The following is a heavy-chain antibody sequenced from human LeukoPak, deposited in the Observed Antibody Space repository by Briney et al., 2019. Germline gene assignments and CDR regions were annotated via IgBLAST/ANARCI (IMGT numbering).Heavy chain of an antibody. CDR2: ISGSGGST. J-gene: IGHJ6*03. CDR1: GFTFSSYA. CDR3: AKKGWHRYCSGGSCYSGRYYYYYMDG. D-gene: IGHD2-15*01. V-gene: IGHV3-23*01. Sequence: GGSLRLSCAASGFTFSSYAMSWVRQAPGKGLEWVSAISGSGGSTYYADSVKGRFTISRDNSKNALYLQMNSLRAEDTAVYYCAKKGWHRYCSGGSCYSGRYYYYYMDGWGKGTTVTVSS.